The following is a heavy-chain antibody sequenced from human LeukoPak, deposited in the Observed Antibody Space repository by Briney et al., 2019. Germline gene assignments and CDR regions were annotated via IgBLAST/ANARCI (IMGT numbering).Heavy chain of an antibody. V-gene: IGHV3-64D*09. CDR1: GFTFSRHN. D-gene: IGHD1-26*01. Sequence: QSGGPLRLSCSGSGFTFSRHNMHWVRQAPGKGLEYVSAISYNGDSTYYVDSVKGRFTISRDNSKNTLDLQMSSLRPEDTAVYYCVSDRETQEQIWGPGTLVTVSS. CDR3: VSDRETQEQI. CDR2: ISYNGDST. J-gene: IGHJ3*02.